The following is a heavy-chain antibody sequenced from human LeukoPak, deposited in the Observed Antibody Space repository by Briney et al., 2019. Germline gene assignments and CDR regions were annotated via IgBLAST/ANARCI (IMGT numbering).Heavy chain of an antibody. D-gene: IGHD6-13*01. CDR2: IIPIFGTA. CDR3: ASRSSWKIRFYYYYGMDV. V-gene: IGHV1-69*13. J-gene: IGHJ6*02. CDR1: GGTFSSYA. Sequence: GASVKVSCKASGGTFSSYAISWVRQAPGQGLEWMRGIIPIFGTANYAQKFQGRVTITADESTSTAYMELSSLRSEDTAVYYCASRSSWKIRFYYYYGMDVWGQGTTVTVSS.